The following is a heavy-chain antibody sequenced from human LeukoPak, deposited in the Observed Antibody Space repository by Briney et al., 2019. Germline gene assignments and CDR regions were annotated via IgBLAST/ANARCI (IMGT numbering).Heavy chain of an antibody. CDR1: GFTFSSYA. Sequence: GASLRLSCAASGFTFSSYAMSWVRQAPGKGLEWISAISGSGGSTYYADSVKGRFTISRDNSKNTLYLQMNSLRAEDTAVYYCAKDLESRLTLNWYFDLWGRGTLVTVSS. CDR2: ISGSGGST. D-gene: IGHD1-14*01. V-gene: IGHV3-23*01. J-gene: IGHJ2*01. CDR3: AKDLESRLTLNWYFDL.